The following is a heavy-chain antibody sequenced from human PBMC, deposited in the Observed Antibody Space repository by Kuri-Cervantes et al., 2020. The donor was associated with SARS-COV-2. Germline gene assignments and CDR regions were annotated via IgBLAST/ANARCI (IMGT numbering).Heavy chain of an antibody. J-gene: IGHJ4*02. Sequence: GESLKISCKASGYTFTSYDINWVRQATGQGLEWMGWMNPNSGNTGYAQKFQGRVTMTRNTSISTAYMELSSLRSEDTAVYYCARGCDSSGYYYDFDYWGQGTLVTVSS. D-gene: IGHD3-22*01. CDR2: MNPNSGNT. V-gene: IGHV1-8*01. CDR3: ARGCDSSGYYYDFDY. CDR1: GYTFTSYD.